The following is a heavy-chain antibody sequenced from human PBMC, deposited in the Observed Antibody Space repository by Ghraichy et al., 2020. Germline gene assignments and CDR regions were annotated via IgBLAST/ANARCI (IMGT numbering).Heavy chain of an antibody. V-gene: IGHV6-1*01. Sequence: SQTLSLTCVISGDNVSSNNAAWNWIRQSPSRGLEWLGRTYYRSKWYNEYAVSVKSRITINPDTSKNQFSLQLNSVIPEDTAVYYCAGGEYSKSSINYWGQGTLVTVSS. D-gene: IGHD6-6*01. J-gene: IGHJ4*02. CDR1: GDNVSSNNAA. CDR3: AGGEYSKSSINY. CDR2: TYYRSKWYN.